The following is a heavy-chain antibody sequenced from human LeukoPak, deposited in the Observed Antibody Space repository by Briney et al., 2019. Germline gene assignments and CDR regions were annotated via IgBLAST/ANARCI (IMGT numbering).Heavy chain of an antibody. CDR1: GGSISSYY. V-gene: IGHV4-4*07. Sequence: SETLSLTCTVSGGSISSYYWSWIRQPAGKGLEWIGRIYTSGSTNYNPSLKSRVTMSVDTSKNQFSLKLSSVTAADTAVYYCARGGRSGSRTGFDPWGPGTLVTVSS. CDR2: IYTSGST. D-gene: IGHD6-19*01. CDR3: ARGGRSGSRTGFDP. J-gene: IGHJ5*02.